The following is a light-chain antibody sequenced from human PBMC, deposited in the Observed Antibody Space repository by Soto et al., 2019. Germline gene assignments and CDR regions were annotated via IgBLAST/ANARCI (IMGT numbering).Light chain of an antibody. J-gene: IGLJ2*01. V-gene: IGLV1-47*01. CDR1: SSNIGSNF. CDR2: RNN. Sequence: QSVLTQPPSASGTPGQRVTLSCSGSSSNIGSNFVYWYQQLPGTAPKLLIFRNNQRPSGVPDRFSGSKSGTSASLAISGLRSEDEADYYFAAWDDSQSVVFGGGTKLTVL. CDR3: AAWDDSQSVV.